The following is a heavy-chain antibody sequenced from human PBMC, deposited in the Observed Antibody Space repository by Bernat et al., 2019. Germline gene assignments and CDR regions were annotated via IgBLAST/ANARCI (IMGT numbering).Heavy chain of an antibody. CDR2: IRYDGSNK. Sequence: QVQLVESGGGVVQPGGSLRLSCAASGFTFSSYGMHWVRQAPGKGLEWVAFIRYDGSNKYYADSVKGRFTISRDNSKNTLYLQMNSMRAEDTAVYYCAKDGSIAARSFYYDYGMDVWGQGTTVTVSS. D-gene: IGHD6-6*01. J-gene: IGHJ6*02. CDR1: GFTFSSYG. CDR3: AKDGSIAARSFYYDYGMDV. V-gene: IGHV3-30*02.